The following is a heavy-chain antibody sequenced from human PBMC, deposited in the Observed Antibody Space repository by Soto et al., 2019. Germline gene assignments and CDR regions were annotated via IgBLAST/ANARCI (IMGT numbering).Heavy chain of an antibody. CDR3: ARGRPAIAALYYYGMDV. CDR2: IIPIFGTA. Sequence: VXSVKVSCKASGGTFSSYAISWVRQAPGQGLEWMGGIIPIFGTANYAQKFQGRVTITADESTRTAYMELSSLRSEDTAVYYCARGRPAIAALYYYGMDVWGQGTTVTASS. V-gene: IGHV1-69*13. D-gene: IGHD6-6*01. CDR1: GGTFSSYA. J-gene: IGHJ6*02.